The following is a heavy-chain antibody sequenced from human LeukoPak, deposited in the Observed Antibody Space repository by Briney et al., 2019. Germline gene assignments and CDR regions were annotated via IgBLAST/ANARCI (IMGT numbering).Heavy chain of an antibody. Sequence: GGSLRLSCAASGFTFRSYSMHWVRQPPGKGLEWVSYISSSSSSIYYADSVKGRFTISRDNAKNSLYLQMNSLRDEDTAVYYCARDGPVPESYWGQGTLVTVSS. D-gene: IGHD2-2*01. CDR3: ARDGPVPESY. CDR1: GFTFRSYS. V-gene: IGHV3-48*02. CDR2: ISSSSSSI. J-gene: IGHJ4*02.